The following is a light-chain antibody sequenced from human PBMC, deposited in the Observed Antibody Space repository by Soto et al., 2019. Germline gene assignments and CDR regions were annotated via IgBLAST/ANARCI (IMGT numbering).Light chain of an antibody. J-gene: IGKJ1*01. CDR1: QRVSIL. Sequence: VMTQSPATLSVSTGERATLSCRASQRVSILLAWYQQKPGQAPRLLIHGATTRATGIPARFSGSGSGTEFTLTISSLQSEDFAVYYCQQYNNWPRTVGQGTKVDIK. CDR2: GAT. CDR3: QQYNNWPRT. V-gene: IGKV3-15*01.